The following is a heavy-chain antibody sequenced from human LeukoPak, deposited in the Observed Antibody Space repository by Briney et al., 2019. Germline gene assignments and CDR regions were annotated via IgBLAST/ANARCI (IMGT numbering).Heavy chain of an antibody. Sequence: GGSLRPSCAASGFTFSSYGMHWVRQAPGKGLGWGAFIQYDGSNKNYADSVKGRFTISRENSKNTLYLQMNSLRAEDTAAYYCAKHSRGSFRGASAFDYWGQGTVVTVSS. CDR2: IQYDGSNK. D-gene: IGHD1-26*01. CDR1: GFTFSSYG. J-gene: IGHJ4*02. V-gene: IGHV3-30*02. CDR3: AKHSRGSFRGASAFDY.